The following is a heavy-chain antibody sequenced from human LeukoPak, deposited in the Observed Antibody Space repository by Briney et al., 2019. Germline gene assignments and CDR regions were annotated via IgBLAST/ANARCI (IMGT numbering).Heavy chain of an antibody. J-gene: IGHJ3*02. CDR3: ARAGGVYQLSHNDAFDI. Sequence: GASVKVSCKASGYTFTGYYMHWVRQAPGQGLEWMGWINPNSGGTNYTQKFQGRVTMTRDTSISTAYMELSRLRSDDTAVYYCARAGGVYQLSHNDAFDIWGQGTMVTVSS. V-gene: IGHV1-2*02. D-gene: IGHD2-2*01. CDR2: INPNSGGT. CDR1: GYTFTGYY.